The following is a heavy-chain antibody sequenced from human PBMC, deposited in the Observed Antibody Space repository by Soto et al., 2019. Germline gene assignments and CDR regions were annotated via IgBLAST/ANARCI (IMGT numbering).Heavy chain of an antibody. CDR2: ISAHNGNT. J-gene: IGHJ4*02. CDR1: GYTFTSYA. Sequence: QVQLVQSGAEVKKPGASVKVSCKASGYTFTSYAISWVRQAPGQGLEWMGWISAHNGNTKYAQKLQGRVTMTTDTSTSTAYMDLRCLRSDDTAVYYCARDVNSGTFDYWGQGTLVTVSS. V-gene: IGHV1-18*01. CDR3: ARDVNSGTFDY. D-gene: IGHD3-10*01.